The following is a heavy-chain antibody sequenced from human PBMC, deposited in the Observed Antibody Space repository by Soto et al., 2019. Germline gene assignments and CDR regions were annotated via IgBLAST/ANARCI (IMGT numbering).Heavy chain of an antibody. Sequence: SETLSLTCTVSGGSISSYYWSWIRQPPGKGLEWIGYIYYSGSTNYNPSLKSRVTISVDTSKNQFSLKLSSVTAADTAVYYCARIPIVVVPAASLGYYYYGMDVWGQGTTVTVSS. V-gene: IGHV4-59*01. J-gene: IGHJ6*02. CDR2: IYYSGST. CDR3: ARIPIVVVPAASLGYYYYGMDV. D-gene: IGHD2-2*01. CDR1: GGSISSYY.